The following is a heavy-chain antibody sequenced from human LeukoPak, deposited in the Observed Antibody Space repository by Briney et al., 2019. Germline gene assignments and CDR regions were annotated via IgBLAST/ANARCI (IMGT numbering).Heavy chain of an antibody. D-gene: IGHD5-24*01. J-gene: IGHJ4*02. CDR3: ARQRRDGYNFGY. CDR2: IHASGST. Sequence: SETLSLTCTVSGGSISGYYWTWIRQPAGKGLEWIGRIHASGSTYYNPSLKSRVTISVDTSKNQFSLKLSSVTAADTAVYYCARQRRDGYNFGYWGQGTLVTVSS. CDR1: GGSISGYY. V-gene: IGHV4-4*07.